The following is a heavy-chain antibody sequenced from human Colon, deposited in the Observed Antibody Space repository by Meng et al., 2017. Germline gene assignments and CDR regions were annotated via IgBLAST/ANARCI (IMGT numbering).Heavy chain of an antibody. CDR2: IYYSGST. CDR3: ARGPTTYFDY. Sequence: QVKLQESVPGLFKPSQPLSLTGTVSGGSISSGDYYWSWIRQPPGKGLEWIGYIYYSGSTYYNPSLKSRVTISVDTSKNQFSLKLSSVTAADTAVYYCARGPTTYFDYWGQGTLVTVSS. J-gene: IGHJ4*02. CDR1: GGSISSGDYY. D-gene: IGHD4-17*01. V-gene: IGHV4-30-4*01.